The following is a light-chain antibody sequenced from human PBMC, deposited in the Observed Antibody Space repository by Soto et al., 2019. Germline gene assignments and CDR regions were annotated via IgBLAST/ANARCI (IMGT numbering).Light chain of an antibody. CDR3: LQHYNFSWT. J-gene: IGKJ1*01. Sequence: AIQRTQSPSSLSASVGDRVTISCRASQDIRNTLAWYQQKPGEAPKLLIFAASNLQSGVPSRFSGSGSVTDFTLAITSLQPEDFATYYCLQHYNFSWTFGQGTKVDIK. V-gene: IGKV1-6*01. CDR1: QDIRNT. CDR2: AAS.